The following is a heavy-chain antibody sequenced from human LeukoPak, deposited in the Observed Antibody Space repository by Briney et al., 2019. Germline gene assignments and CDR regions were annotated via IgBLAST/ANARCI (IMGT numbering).Heavy chain of an antibody. CDR3: ARWACSSASCYNDY. D-gene: IGHD2-2*02. V-gene: IGHV3-53*01. CDR2: IYSGGGT. J-gene: IGHJ4*02. CDR1: GFXVSSNY. Sequence: GGSLRLSCAASGFXVSSNYISWVRQAPGKGLEWVSVIYSGGGTYYADSVKGRFTISRDNSKNTLYLQMNSLRAEDTAVYYCARWACSSASCYNDYWGQGTLVTVSS.